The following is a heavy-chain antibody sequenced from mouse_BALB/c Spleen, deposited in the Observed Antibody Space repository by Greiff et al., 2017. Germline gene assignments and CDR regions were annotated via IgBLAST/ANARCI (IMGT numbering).Heavy chain of an antibody. CDR1: GFTFSSYG. J-gene: IGHJ4*01. CDR3: ARHWEVYAMDD. D-gene: IGHD2-14*01. V-gene: IGHV5-6*02. CDR2: ISSGGSYT. Sequence: DVMLVESGGDLVKPGGSLKLSCAASGFTFSSYGMSWVRQTPDKRLEWVATISSGGSYTYYPDSVKGRFTISRDNAKNTLYLQMSSLKSEDTAMYYCARHWEVYAMDDWGQGTSVTVSS.